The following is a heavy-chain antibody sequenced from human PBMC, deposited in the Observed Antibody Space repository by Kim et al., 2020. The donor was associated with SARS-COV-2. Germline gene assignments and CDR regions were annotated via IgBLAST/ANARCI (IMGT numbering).Heavy chain of an antibody. Sequence: TTTYADSVKGRFTISRDNAKNTLYLQINSLRAEDTAVYYCARGAYYAMDVWGQGTTVTVSS. V-gene: IGHV3-74*03. J-gene: IGHJ6*02. CDR2: TT. CDR3: ARGAYYAMDV.